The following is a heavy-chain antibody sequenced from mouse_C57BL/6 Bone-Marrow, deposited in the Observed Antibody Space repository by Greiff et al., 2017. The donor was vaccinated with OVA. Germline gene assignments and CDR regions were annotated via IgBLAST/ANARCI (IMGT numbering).Heavy chain of an antibody. V-gene: IGHV1-62-2*01. CDR2: FYPGSGSI. D-gene: IGHD1-1*01. CDR1: GYTFTEYT. J-gene: IGHJ1*03. CDR3: ARHERDYYGRGGYFDV. Sequence: LVESGAELVKPGASVKLSCKASGYTFTEYTIHWVKQRSGQGLEWIGWFYPGSGSIKYNEKFKDKATLTADKSSSTVYMELSRLTSEDSAVYFCARHERDYYGRGGYFDVWGTGTTVTVSS.